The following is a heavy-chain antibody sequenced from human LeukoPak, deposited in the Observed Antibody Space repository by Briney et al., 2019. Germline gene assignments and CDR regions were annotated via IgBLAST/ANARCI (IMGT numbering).Heavy chain of an antibody. D-gene: IGHD4-23*01. CDR2: ISSSSGYI. CDR1: GFNFSNYT. V-gene: IGHV3-21*01. Sequence: GGSLRLSCAASGFNFSNYTVNWVRQAPGKGLQWVSSISSSSGYIYYTDSVKGRFTISRDNAKNSLCLQMNSLRAEDTAVYYCARDRDYGGNSWVMDPWGQGTLVTVSS. J-gene: IGHJ5*02. CDR3: ARDRDYGGNSWVMDP.